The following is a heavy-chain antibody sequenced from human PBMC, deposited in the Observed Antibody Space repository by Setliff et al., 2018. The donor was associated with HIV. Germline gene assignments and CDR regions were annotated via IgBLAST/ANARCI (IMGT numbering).Heavy chain of an antibody. J-gene: IGHJ4*02. D-gene: IGHD6-13*01. V-gene: IGHV4-34*01. Sequence: SETLSLTCAVYGGSFSGYYWSWIRQPPGKGLEWIGEINHSGDTNYNPSLKSRVTISVDTSKNQFSLNLNSVTAADTAVYYCARIDGEAADTNYWGQGTLVTVSS. CDR1: GGSFSGYY. CDR3: ARIDGEAADTNY. CDR2: INHSGDT.